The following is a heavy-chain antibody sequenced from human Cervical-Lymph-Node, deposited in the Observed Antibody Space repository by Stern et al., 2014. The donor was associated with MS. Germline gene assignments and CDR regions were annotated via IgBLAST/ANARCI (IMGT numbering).Heavy chain of an antibody. V-gene: IGHV1-18*01. D-gene: IGHD4-11*01. CDR3: ARDDDYTRRAIDY. J-gene: IGHJ4*02. CDR1: GYTFTYYS. CDR2: ISPYNGNT. Sequence: VQLVQSGAEVKKPGASVNVSCKTSGYTFTYYSISWIRQAPGQGLEWVGWISPYNGNTNFVPKLQGRVAMTTDTSSSPAYMELRSLRSNDTAVYYCARDDDYTRRAIDYWGQGTLVTVSS.